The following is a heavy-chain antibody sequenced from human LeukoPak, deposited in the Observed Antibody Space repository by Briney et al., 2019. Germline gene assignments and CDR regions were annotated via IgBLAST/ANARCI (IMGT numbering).Heavy chain of an antibody. V-gene: IGHV3-21*01. CDR3: AGESSPLSHIDH. CDR2: ISSSSTYI. Sequence: GGSLRPSPAPSVFTLTRFRINSVTQAPGKGLEWVSSISSSSTYIYYADSVKGRFTISRDNAKNSLHQQANSLRATDTAVYYCAGESSPLSHIDHWGRGTLVTVSS. J-gene: IGHJ4*02. CDR1: VFTLTRFR. D-gene: IGHD6-13*01.